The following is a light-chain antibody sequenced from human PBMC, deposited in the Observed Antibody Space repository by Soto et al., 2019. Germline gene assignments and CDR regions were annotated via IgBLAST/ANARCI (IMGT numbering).Light chain of an antibody. J-gene: IGLJ1*01. V-gene: IGLV2-14*01. CDR1: SSDVGGYNY. CDR3: SSYTSRSTYV. CDR2: EVS. Sequence: QSALTQPASVSGSPGQSITISCTGTSSDVGGYNYVSWYQQHPGKAPKLIIYEVSNRPSGVSNRFSGSKSGNTASLTISGLQAEDEADYYCSSYTSRSTYVFGTGTKLTVL.